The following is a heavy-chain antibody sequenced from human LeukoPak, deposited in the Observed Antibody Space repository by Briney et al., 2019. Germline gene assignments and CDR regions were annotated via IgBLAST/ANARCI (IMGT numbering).Heavy chain of an antibody. CDR2: ISSSSSYI. CDR1: GFTVSSNS. Sequence: GGSLRLSCTVSGFTVSSNSMSWVRQAPGKGLEWVSSISSSSSYIYYADSVKGRFTISRDNAKNSLYLQMNSLRAEDTAVYYCARAIAAAGNDYWGQGTLVTVSS. CDR3: ARAIAAAGNDY. V-gene: IGHV3-21*01. J-gene: IGHJ4*02. D-gene: IGHD6-13*01.